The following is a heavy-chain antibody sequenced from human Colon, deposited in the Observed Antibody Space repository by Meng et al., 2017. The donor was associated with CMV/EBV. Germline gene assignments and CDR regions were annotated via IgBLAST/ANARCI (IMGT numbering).Heavy chain of an antibody. J-gene: IGHJ6*02. CDR3: ARDLAPFYGMDV. CDR1: GFSFNSHT. V-gene: IGHV3-21*06. Sequence: GESLKISCAASGFSFNSHTVNWVRQAPGKGLEWVSAISGDSSDVYYAASVKARFTISRDNARSSLYLQMNSLRAEDTAVYYCARDLAPFYGMDVWGQGTTVTVSS. CDR2: ISGDSSDV.